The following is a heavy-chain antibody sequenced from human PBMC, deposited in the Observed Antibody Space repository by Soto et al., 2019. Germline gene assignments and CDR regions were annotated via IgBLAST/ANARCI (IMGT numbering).Heavy chain of an antibody. J-gene: IGHJ5*02. D-gene: IGHD6-13*01. V-gene: IGHV4-34*01. CDR3: ARASTYSSSRYVARWFDP. CDR1: GGSFSGYY. CDR2: INHSGST. Sequence: SETLSLTCAVYGGSFSGYYWSWIRQPPGKGLEWIGEINHSGSTNYNPSLKSRVTISVDTSKNQFSLKLSSVTAADTAVYYCARASTYSSSRYVARWFDPWGQGTLVTVSS.